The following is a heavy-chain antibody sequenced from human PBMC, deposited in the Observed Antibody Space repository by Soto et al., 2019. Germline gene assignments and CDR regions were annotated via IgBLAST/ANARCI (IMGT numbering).Heavy chain of an antibody. CDR1: GFTFGDYA. V-gene: IGHV3-49*03. CDR3: TTSGIAVAGITRYYYYYGMDV. Sequence: GGSLRLSCTASGFTFGDYAMSWFRQAPGKGLEWVGFIRSKAYGGTTEYAASVKGRFTISRDDSKSIAYLQMNSLKTEGTAVYYCTTSGIAVAGITRYYYYYGMDVWGQGTTVTVSS. D-gene: IGHD6-19*01. CDR2: IRSKAYGGTT. J-gene: IGHJ6*02.